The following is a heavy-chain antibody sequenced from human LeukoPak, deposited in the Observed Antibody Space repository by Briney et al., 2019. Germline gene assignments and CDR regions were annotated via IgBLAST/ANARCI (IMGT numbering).Heavy chain of an antibody. CDR2: IYHTGST. J-gene: IGHJ4*02. Sequence: SETLSLTCTVSGGSISSYYWSWIRQPPGKGLEWIGYIYHTGSTSYNPSLKGRVTISVDTSKNQFSLKLSSVTAADTAVYYCARGLNRNDYGDYGYWGQGTLVTVSS. CDR3: ARGLNRNDYGDYGY. V-gene: IGHV4-59*01. D-gene: IGHD4-17*01. CDR1: GGSISSYY.